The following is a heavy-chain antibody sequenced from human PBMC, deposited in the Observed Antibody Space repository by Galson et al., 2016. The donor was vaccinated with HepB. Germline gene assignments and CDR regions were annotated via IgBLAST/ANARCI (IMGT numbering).Heavy chain of an antibody. CDR2: LSSSSSSI. V-gene: IGHV3-21*01. J-gene: IGHJ6*02. D-gene: IGHD6-19*01. Sequence: SLRLSCAASGYNFNTYTMNWVRQAPGKGLEWVASLSSSSSSISHADSVKGRFTISRGNAKSSLYLQMNSLRAEDTAVYYCAGGIDAVAIFSGLDDWGQGTTVTVSS. CDR1: GYNFNTYT. CDR3: AGGIDAVAIFSGLDD.